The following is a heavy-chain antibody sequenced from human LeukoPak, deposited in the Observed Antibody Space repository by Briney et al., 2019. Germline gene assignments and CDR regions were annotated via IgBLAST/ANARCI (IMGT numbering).Heavy chain of an antibody. Sequence: TGGSLRLSCAASGFIFDDYAMHWVRQAPGKGLEWVSLISGDGGRTYYADSVKGRFTISRDNSKNSLYLQMNGLRTKDTALYYCTKDIGERGYSVHWGQGTLVTVSS. CDR1: GFIFDDYA. V-gene: IGHV3-43*02. D-gene: IGHD5/OR15-5a*01. CDR3: TKDIGERGYSVH. J-gene: IGHJ4*02. CDR2: ISGDGGRT.